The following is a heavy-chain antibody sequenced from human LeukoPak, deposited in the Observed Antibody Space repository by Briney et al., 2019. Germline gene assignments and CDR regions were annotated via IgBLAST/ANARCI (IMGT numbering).Heavy chain of an antibody. J-gene: IGHJ4*02. D-gene: IGHD2-8*01. CDR2: IRYDGSNK. CDR3: AKELRLMVYAILGY. CDR1: GFTFSSYG. Sequence: PGGSLRLSCAASGFTFSSYGMHWVRQAPGKGLEWVAFIRYDGSNKYYADSVKGRFTISRDNSKNTLYLQMNSLRAEDTAVYYCAKELRLMVYAILGYWGQGTLVTVSS. V-gene: IGHV3-30*02.